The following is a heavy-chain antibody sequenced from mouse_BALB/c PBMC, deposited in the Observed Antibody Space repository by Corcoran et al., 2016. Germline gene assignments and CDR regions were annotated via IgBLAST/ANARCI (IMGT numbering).Heavy chain of an antibody. V-gene: IGHV1-18*01. Sequence: EVLLQQSGPELVKPGASVKITCKASGYTFTDYNMDWVKQSHGKSLEWIGDINPRSRGTIYNQTFEGRATLTVDKSSSTAYMELRSLTSEDTAVYYGAIWGITTFDYWGQGTTVTFSS. D-gene: IGHD1-1*01. CDR2: INPRSRGT. CDR3: AIWGITTFDY. J-gene: IGHJ2*01. CDR1: GYTFTDYN.